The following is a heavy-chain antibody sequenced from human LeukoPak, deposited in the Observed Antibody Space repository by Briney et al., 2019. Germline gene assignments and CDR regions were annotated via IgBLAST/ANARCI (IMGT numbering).Heavy chain of an antibody. Sequence: ASVNVSCTASDYTFTRYGISWVRQAPGQGLEWMGWISAYNGNTNYAQKRQGRVTMTTDTSTSTAYMELRSLRSDDTAVYYCARDGGLYCSGGSCYSSYYYYYMDVWGKGTTVTVSS. CDR2: ISAYNGNT. D-gene: IGHD2-15*01. CDR1: DYTFTRYG. V-gene: IGHV1-18*01. J-gene: IGHJ6*03. CDR3: ARDGGLYCSGGSCYSSYYYYYMDV.